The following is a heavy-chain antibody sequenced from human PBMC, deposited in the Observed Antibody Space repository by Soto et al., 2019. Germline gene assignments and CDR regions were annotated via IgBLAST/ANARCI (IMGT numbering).Heavy chain of an antibody. J-gene: IGHJ6*02. CDR2: IIPIFGTA. CDR1: GGTFSSYA. Sequence: QVQLVQSGAEVKKPGSSVKVSCKASGGTFSSYAISWVRQAPGQGLEWMGGIIPIFGTANYAQKFQGRVTITADESTSTAYMELSSLRSEDTAVYYCASLAAAGPYYYSFGMDVWGQGTTVTVSS. CDR3: ASLAAAGPYYYSFGMDV. D-gene: IGHD6-13*01. V-gene: IGHV1-69*12.